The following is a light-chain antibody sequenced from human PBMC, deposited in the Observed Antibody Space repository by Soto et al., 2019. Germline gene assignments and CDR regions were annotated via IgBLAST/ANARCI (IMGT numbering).Light chain of an antibody. CDR2: GAT. CDR1: QSISNY. CDR3: HRTYSPPLT. Sequence: DVQMTQSPSSLSASVGDRVTITCRSSQSISNYLNWYQQNPGKPPKVLIDGATNVQSGVPSRFSGSGSGTDFTLTISDLGPEDFATYYCHRTYSPPLTVGQGTRL. J-gene: IGKJ5*01. V-gene: IGKV1-39*01.